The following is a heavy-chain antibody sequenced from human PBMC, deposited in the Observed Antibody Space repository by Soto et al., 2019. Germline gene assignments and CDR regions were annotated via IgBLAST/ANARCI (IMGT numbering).Heavy chain of an antibody. CDR3: ARSNSGCFDY. Sequence: EVQLLESGGGLVQPGGTLTLSCAASGFTLSHYWMHWVRQVPGRGLVWVSRLKYDGTTTSYADSVKGRFTISRDNAKNTVYLQMISLRAEDTATYYCARSNSGCFDYWGQGTVVTVSS. J-gene: IGHJ4*02. V-gene: IGHV3-74*01. D-gene: IGHD1-7*01. CDR2: LKYDGTTT. CDR1: GFTLSHYW.